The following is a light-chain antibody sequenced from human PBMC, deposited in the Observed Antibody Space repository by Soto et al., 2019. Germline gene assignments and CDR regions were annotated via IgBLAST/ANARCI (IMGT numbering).Light chain of an antibody. CDR3: CSYAHTSRV. Sequence: QSVLTQPRSVSGSPGQSVTFSCTGTSGDIGAYNYCSWYQFHPGKAPQMIIYDVNKPPAGVHDRFSGSKSGNTASLTISWLQAEDEAYYYCCSYAHTSRVFGGGTKLTVL. V-gene: IGLV2-11*01. CDR2: DVN. CDR1: SGDIGAYNY. J-gene: IGLJ3*02.